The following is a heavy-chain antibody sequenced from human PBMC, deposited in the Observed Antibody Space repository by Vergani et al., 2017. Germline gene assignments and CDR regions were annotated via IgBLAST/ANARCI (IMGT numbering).Heavy chain of an antibody. J-gene: IGHJ4*02. V-gene: IGHV3-23*04. CDR1: GFTFSSYA. CDR3: AEHSEGVVPAALDY. D-gene: IGHD2-2*01. CDR2: ISGSGGST. Sequence: EVQLVESGGGVVQPGRSLRLSCAASGFTFSSYAMSWVRQAPGKGLEWVSAISGSGGSTYYADSVKGRFTISRDNSKNTLYLQMNSLRAEDTAVYYCAEHSEGVVPAALDYWGQGTLVTVSS.